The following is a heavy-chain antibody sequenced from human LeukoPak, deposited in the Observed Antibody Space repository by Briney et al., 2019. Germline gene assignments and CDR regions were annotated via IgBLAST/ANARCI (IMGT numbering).Heavy chain of an antibody. Sequence: GGSLRLSCAASGFTFSSYSMNWVRQAPGKGLEWVSSISSTSNYIYYADSVKGRFTISRDNAKTSLYLQMNSLRAEDTAVYYCARDDRYSYGHSQSGHFDYWGQGILVTVSS. CDR1: GFTFSSYS. D-gene: IGHD5-18*01. CDR3: ARDDRYSYGHSQSGHFDY. CDR2: ISSTSNYI. V-gene: IGHV3-21*01. J-gene: IGHJ4*02.